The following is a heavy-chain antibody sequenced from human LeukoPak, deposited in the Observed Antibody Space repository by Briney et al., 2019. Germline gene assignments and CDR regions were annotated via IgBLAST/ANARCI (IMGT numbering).Heavy chain of an antibody. V-gene: IGHV3-74*01. CDR1: GLTFRRYW. CDR3: VRDLTDPLDY. J-gene: IGHJ4*02. CDR2: ISSDGSST. Sequence: GGSLRLSCAASGLTFRRYWMHWVRQAPGKGLVWVSRISSDGSSTSYADSVKGRFTISRDNAENTLYLQMNSLRAEDTAVYYCVRDLTDPLDYWGQGTPVTVSS. D-gene: IGHD3-9*01.